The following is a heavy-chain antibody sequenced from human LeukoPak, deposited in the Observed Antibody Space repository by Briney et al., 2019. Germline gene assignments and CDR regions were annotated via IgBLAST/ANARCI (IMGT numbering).Heavy chain of an antibody. D-gene: IGHD4-17*01. CDR2: IYISGST. CDR1: GDSISSHY. V-gene: IGHV4-4*07. J-gene: IGHJ4*02. Sequence: KPAETLSLTCTVSGDSISSHYWSWIRQPAGKGLEWIGCIYISGSTNYNPSLKSRVTMSVGTSKNKFSLKLSSVTAADTAVYYCAREPEHDYCDYVSYYWGQATLVTVSS. CDR3: AREPEHDYCDYVSYY.